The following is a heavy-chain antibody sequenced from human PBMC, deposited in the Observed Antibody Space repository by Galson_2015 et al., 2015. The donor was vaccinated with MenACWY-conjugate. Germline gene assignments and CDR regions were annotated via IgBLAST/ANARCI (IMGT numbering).Heavy chain of an antibody. CDR3: AREGGATVRDHYFDY. Sequence: SLRLSCAASGFTVSSNYMSWVRQAPGKGLEWVSVISGGGTTYHADSVKGRFTISRDNAKNTLDLLMNSLRAEDTAVYYCAREGGATVRDHYFDYWGQGALVTVSS. D-gene: IGHD1-26*01. CDR1: GFTVSSNY. J-gene: IGHJ4*02. V-gene: IGHV3-53*01. CDR2: ISGGGTT.